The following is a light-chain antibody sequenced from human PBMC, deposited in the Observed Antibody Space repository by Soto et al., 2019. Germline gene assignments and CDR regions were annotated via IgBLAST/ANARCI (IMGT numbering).Light chain of an antibody. CDR1: QSVSSD. CDR2: GAS. V-gene: IGKV3-15*01. J-gene: IGKJ2*01. Sequence: EIVMTQSPATLSVSPGERATLSCRASQSVSSDLAWHQQKPGQAPRLLIYGASTRATGIPARFSGSVSGTEFTLTISSLQSEDFAVYYCQQYNNWPLTFGQGTKLEIK. CDR3: QQYNNWPLT.